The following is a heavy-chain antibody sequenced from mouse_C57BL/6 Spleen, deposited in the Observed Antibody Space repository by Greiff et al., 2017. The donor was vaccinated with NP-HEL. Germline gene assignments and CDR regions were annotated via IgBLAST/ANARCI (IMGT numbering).Heavy chain of an antibody. Sequence: VQLQQPGAELVMPGASVKLSCKASGYTFTSYWMHWVKQRPGQGLEGIGEIDPSDGYTNNNQKSKGKTTLTVDESSSTAYMQLSSLTSEDSAVYYCARGPRGYFDYWGQGTTLTVSS. J-gene: IGHJ2*01. CDR3: ARGPRGYFDY. V-gene: IGHV1-69*01. CDR1: GYTFTSYW. CDR2: IDPSDGYT.